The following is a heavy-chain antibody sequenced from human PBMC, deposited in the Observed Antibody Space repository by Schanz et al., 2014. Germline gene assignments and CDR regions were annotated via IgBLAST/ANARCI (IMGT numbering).Heavy chain of an antibody. Sequence: QVHLVQSGAEVKRPGASVKVSCKASGYTFTSYGISWVRQAPGQGLEWMGWISAYNGNTKYPQKLQGRVTMTTDTSTSTVYMELRSLRSDDTAVYYCARDRRFFDRDDLYYFDSWGQGTLVTVSS. CDR2: ISAYNGNT. D-gene: IGHD3-3*01. CDR3: ARDRRFFDRDDLYYFDS. CDR1: GYTFTSYG. V-gene: IGHV1-18*01. J-gene: IGHJ4*02.